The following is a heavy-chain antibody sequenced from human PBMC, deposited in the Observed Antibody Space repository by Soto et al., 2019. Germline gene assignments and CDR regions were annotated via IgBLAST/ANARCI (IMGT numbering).Heavy chain of an antibody. CDR3: ARGPNGWFGYDN. J-gene: IGHJ4*02. V-gene: IGHV3-74*01. Sequence: PGGYLRLSCPASGFTFSTSWMHWVRQAAGKGLVWVSRINSDARTTNYADTVKGRFVISRDNAKNTLYLQMDSLTAEDTVVYYCARGPNGWFGYDNWAQGILVTVSS. D-gene: IGHD3-10*01. CDR2: INSDARTT. CDR1: GFTFSTSW.